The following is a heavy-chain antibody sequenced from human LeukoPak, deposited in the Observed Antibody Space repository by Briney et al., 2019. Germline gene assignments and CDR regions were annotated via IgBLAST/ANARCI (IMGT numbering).Heavy chain of an antibody. CDR3: AKDFNAGIAVAGAYFDY. D-gene: IGHD6-19*01. CDR2: ISGSGGST. CDR1: GFTFSSYA. Sequence: GGSLRLSCAASGFTFSSYAMSWVRQAPGKGLEWVSAISGSGGSTYYADSVKGRFTISRDNSKNTLDLQMNSLRAEDTAVYYCAKDFNAGIAVAGAYFDYWGQGTLVTVSS. V-gene: IGHV3-23*01. J-gene: IGHJ4*02.